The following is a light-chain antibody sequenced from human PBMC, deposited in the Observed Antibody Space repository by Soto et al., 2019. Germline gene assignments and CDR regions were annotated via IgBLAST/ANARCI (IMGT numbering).Light chain of an antibody. CDR2: GNN. J-gene: IGLJ1*01. CDR3: QSYDSSLSAYV. V-gene: IGLV1-40*01. Sequence: SLLTQPPSVSGAPGQRVTISCTGSSSNIGAGYDVHWYQQLPGTAPKLLIYGNNNRPSGVPDRFSGSKSDTSASLAITELQAEDEADYYCQSYDSSLSAYVFGPGTKVTVL. CDR1: SSNIGAGYD.